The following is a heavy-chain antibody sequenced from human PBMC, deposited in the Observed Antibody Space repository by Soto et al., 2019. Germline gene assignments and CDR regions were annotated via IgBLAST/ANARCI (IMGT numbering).Heavy chain of an antibody. V-gene: IGHV1-18*01. J-gene: IGHJ6*02. CDR3: ARDGHGRRSYYGMHV. Sequence: APGQGLEWMGWISAYNGNTNYAQKLQGRVTMTTDTSTSTAYMELRSLRSDDTAVYYCARDGHGRRSYYGMHVWGQGTTVTVSS. CDR2: ISAYNGNT.